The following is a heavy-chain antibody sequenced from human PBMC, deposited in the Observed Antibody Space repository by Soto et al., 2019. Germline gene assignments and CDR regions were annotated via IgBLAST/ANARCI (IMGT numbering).Heavy chain of an antibody. CDR2: ISGSGANT. J-gene: IGHJ4*02. D-gene: IGHD6-19*01. V-gene: IGHV3-23*01. CDR3: AKDQGSSGWRGGGFFDN. Sequence: EVQLLESGGGLVQPGGSLRLSCAASGFSFSTHALSWVRQAPGKGLEWFSSISGSGANTYYTDSVKGRFTISRDNPKDTLHLQMNSLRAEDTAIYYCAKDQGSSGWRGGGFFDNWGLGTLVTVSS. CDR1: GFSFSTHA.